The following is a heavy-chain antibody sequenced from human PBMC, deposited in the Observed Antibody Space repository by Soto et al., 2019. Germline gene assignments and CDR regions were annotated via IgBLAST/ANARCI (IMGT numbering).Heavy chain of an antibody. CDR3: VRDPYLPAAGRLSSLHY. V-gene: IGHV3-33*01. D-gene: IGHD2-2*01. J-gene: IGHJ4*02. CDR1: GFSFSSYA. Sequence: QVQLVESGGGVVQPGRPLRLSCAASGFSFSSYAMHWVRQAPGKGLEWVAVIWYDGVNKYYADSVKGRFTISRDNSNNTLYVQMNSLKAEDTAVYYCVRDPYLPAAGRLSSLHYWGPGTLVTVSS. CDR2: IWYDGVNK.